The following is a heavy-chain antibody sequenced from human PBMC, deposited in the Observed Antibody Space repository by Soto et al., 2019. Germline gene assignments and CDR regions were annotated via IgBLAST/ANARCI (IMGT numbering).Heavy chain of an antibody. Sequence: GASVKVSCKASGGTFSSYAISWVRQAPGQGLEWMGGIIPIFGTANYAQKFQGRVTITADESTSTAYMELSSLRSEDTAVYYCARDYYYDSSGYYGGQYYFDYWGQGTLVT. J-gene: IGHJ4*02. CDR1: GGTFSSYA. CDR3: ARDYYYDSSGYYGGQYYFDY. CDR2: IIPIFGTA. V-gene: IGHV1-69*13. D-gene: IGHD3-22*01.